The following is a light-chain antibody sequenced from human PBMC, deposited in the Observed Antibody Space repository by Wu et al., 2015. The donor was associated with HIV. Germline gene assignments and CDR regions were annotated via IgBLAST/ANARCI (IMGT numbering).Light chain of an antibody. CDR2: GAS. J-gene: IGKJ1*01. CDR1: QSVNNN. CDR3: QQYNNWPRT. V-gene: IGKV3D-15*01. Sequence: ERVMTQSPATLSVSPGERATLSCRASQSVNNNLAWYQQKPGQAPRLLIYGASTRATGIPVRFSGSGSGTEFTLTISSLQSEDFAVYYCQQYNNWPRTFGQGTKVE.